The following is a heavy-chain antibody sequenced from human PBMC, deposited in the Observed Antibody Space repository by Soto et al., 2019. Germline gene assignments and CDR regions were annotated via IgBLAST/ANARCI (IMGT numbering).Heavy chain of an antibody. CDR1: GYTFTSYD. CDR3: ARCVTYAAYSRCFDP. Sequence: QVQLVQSGAEVKKPGASVKVSCKASGYTFTSYDINWVRQATGQGLEFLGWMNPNSGNTGYVQKFQGRVTMTRDTSXXTAYMELSSLRSEDTAVYFCARCVTYAAYSRCFDPWGQGTLVTVSS. V-gene: IGHV1-8*02. D-gene: IGHD2-15*01. CDR2: MNPNSGNT. J-gene: IGHJ5*02.